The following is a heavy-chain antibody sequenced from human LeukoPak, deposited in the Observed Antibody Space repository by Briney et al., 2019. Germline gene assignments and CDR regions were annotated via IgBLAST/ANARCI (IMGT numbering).Heavy chain of an antibody. V-gene: IGHV4-34*01. D-gene: IGHD3-10*01. CDR2: TNHSGST. CDR3: ARPGGSGSYNWFDP. CDR1: GGSFSGYY. J-gene: IGHJ5*02. Sequence: SETLSLTCAVYGGSFSGYYWSWIRQPPGKGLEWIGETNHSGSTNYNPSLKSRVTISVDTSKNQFSLKLSSVTAADTAVYYCARPGGSGSYNWFDPWGQGTLVTVSS.